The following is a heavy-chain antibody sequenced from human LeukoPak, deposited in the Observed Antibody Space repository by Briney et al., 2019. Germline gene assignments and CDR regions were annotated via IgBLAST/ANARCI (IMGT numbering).Heavy chain of an antibody. V-gene: IGHV3-23*01. CDR3: AKGSRIIRGVTWDS. Sequence: GGSLRLSCAASGFTFSSYAMSWVRQAPGKGLEWVSSISASGGSTYYADSVKGRSTISRDNSKNTLYLQMNSLRAEDTAVYYCAKGSRIIRGVTWDSWGQGTLVTVSS. J-gene: IGHJ4*02. CDR2: ISASGGST. CDR1: GFTFSSYA. D-gene: IGHD3-10*01.